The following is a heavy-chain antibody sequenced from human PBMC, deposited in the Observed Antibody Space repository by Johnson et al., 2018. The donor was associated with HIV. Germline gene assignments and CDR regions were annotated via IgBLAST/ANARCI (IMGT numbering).Heavy chain of an antibody. CDR3: ARGVKQQLSVVDAFDI. V-gene: IGHV3-30*04. D-gene: IGHD1-1*01. CDR1: GFTFSSYP. CDR2: ISYDGGNK. Sequence: QVQLVESGGGVVQPEMSLRLACAASGFTFSSYPMHWVRQAPGKGLEWVAVISYDGGNKYYTDSVKGRFTISRDNSKNRLYLQMNSPRAEDTAVYFCARGVKQQLSVVDAFDIWGQGTMVTVSS. J-gene: IGHJ3*02.